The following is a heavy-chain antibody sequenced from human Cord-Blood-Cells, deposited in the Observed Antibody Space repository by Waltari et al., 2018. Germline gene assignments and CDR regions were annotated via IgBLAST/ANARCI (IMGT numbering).Heavy chain of an antibody. CDR3: ARDRGRIVGAPDAFDI. V-gene: IGHV3-7*01. Sequence: EVQLVESGGGLVQPGGSLRLSCAASGFTFSSYWMSWVRPAPGKGLEWVANIKQDGSEKYYVDSVKGRFTISRDNAKNSLYLQMNSLRAEDTAVYYCARDRGRIVGAPDAFDIWGQGTMVTVSS. CDR1: GFTFSSYW. CDR2: IKQDGSEK. D-gene: IGHD1-26*01. J-gene: IGHJ3*02.